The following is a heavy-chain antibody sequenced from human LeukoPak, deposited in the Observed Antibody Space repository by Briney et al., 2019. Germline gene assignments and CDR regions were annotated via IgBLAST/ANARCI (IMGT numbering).Heavy chain of an antibody. CDR2: IYYSGST. D-gene: IGHD4-23*01. J-gene: IGHJ5*02. V-gene: IGHV4-59*01. Sequence: SETLSLTCTVSGGSISSYYWSWIRQPPGKGLEWIGYIYYSGSTNYSPSLKSRVTISVDTSKNQFSLKLSSVTAADTAVYYCARGRVVRGNWFDPWGQGTLVTVSS. CDR1: GGSISSYY. CDR3: ARGRVVRGNWFDP.